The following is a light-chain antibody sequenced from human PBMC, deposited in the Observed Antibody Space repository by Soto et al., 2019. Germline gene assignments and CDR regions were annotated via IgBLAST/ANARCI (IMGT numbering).Light chain of an antibody. J-gene: IGKJ1*01. Sequence: EIVMTQSPATLSVSPGERATLSCRASQGVNTNLAWYQQKPGQAPQLLIYGASTSATGVPARFNGSGSVTEFTLTITSLQSEDFATYSCQQYNSWPRTFGHGTKV. V-gene: IGKV3-15*01. CDR2: GAS. CDR3: QQYNSWPRT. CDR1: QGVNTN.